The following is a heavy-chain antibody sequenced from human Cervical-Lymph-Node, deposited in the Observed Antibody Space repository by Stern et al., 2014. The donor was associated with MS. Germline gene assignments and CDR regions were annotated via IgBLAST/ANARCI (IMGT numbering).Heavy chain of an antibody. CDR2: IWYDGSNK. CDR1: GFTFSSYG. V-gene: IGHV3-33*01. CDR3: AREGGNTAEYFQH. D-gene: IGHD4-23*01. J-gene: IGHJ1*01. Sequence: VQLEESGGGVVQPGRSLRLSCAASGFTFSSYGMHWVRQAPGKGLEWVAVIWYDGSNKYYADSVKGRFPISRDNSKNTLYLQMNSLRREDTAVYYCAREGGNTAEYFQHWGQGTLVTVSS.